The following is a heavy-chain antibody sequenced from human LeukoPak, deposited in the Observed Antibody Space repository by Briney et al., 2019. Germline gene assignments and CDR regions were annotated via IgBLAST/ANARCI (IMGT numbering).Heavy chain of an antibody. CDR3: AKGPDPSSWCDY. J-gene: IGHJ4*02. Sequence: GGSLRLSCAASGFTFSSYAMSWVRQAPGKGLEWASAISGSGGSTYYADSVKGRFTISRDNSKNTLYLQMNSLRAEDTAVYYCAKGPDPSSWCDYWGQGTLVTVSS. V-gene: IGHV3-23*01. D-gene: IGHD6-13*01. CDR2: ISGSGGST. CDR1: GFTFSSYA.